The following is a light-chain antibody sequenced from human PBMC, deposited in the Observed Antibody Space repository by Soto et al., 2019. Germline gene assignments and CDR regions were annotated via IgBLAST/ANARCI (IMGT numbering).Light chain of an antibody. V-gene: IGLV2-14*01. CDR3: SSYTSSSTHVV. J-gene: IGLJ2*01. Sequence: QSALTQPASVSGSPGQSITISCTGSSSDVGGYNYVSWYQQHPGKAPKLMIYALSNRPSGVSNRFSGSKSGNTASLTISGLQDEDEADYYCSSYTSSSTHVVFGGGTKVTVL. CDR1: SSDVGGYNY. CDR2: ALS.